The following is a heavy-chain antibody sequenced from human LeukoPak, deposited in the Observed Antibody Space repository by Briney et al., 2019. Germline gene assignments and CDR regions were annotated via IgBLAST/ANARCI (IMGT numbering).Heavy chain of an antibody. CDR1: GGSISISNYY. CDR2: IYYSGSST. Sequence: SETLSLTCSVSGGSISISNYYWGWIRQPPGKGLEWIGSIYYSGSSTYYNPSLKSRVTIFVDTSKNQFSLKVSSVTAADTAVYYCARVSAAGLTTADYWGQGTLVTVSS. V-gene: IGHV4-39*01. J-gene: IGHJ4*02. CDR3: ARVSAAGLTTADY. D-gene: IGHD4-17*01.